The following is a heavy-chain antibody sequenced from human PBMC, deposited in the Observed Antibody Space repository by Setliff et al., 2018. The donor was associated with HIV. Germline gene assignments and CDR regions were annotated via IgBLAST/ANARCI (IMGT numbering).Heavy chain of an antibody. CDR2: MNPASGNI. CDR3: ARVRSSFPQYTSGLVRPFDI. J-gene: IGHJ3*02. Sequence: SVKVSCKASGYTFTSYDVNWVRQATGQGLEWMGWMNPASGNIGYAQKFQGRVTMTRNTSVSTVYMELSSLRSEDTAVYYCARVRSSFPQYTSGLVRPFDIWGQGTTVTVSS. V-gene: IGHV1-8*02. CDR1: GYTFTSYD. D-gene: IGHD6-19*01.